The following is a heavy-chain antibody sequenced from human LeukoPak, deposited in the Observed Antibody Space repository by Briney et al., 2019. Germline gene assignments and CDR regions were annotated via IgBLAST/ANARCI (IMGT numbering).Heavy chain of an antibody. V-gene: IGHV1-8*01. CDR1: GYTFTSYD. D-gene: IGHD6-13*01. Sequence: GASVKVSCKASGYTFTSYDINWGRQATGQGREWRGWMNANSGNTGYAQKFQGRVTMTRNPSISTAYMELSSLRSEDTAVYYCARAVRQLVLVGYYYYYMDVWGKGTTVTVSS. CDR2: MNANSGNT. CDR3: ARAVRQLVLVGYYYYYMDV. J-gene: IGHJ6*03.